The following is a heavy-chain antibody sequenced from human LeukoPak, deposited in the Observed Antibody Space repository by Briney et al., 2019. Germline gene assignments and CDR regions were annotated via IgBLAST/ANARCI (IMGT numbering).Heavy chain of an antibody. CDR2: ISWNSGSI. V-gene: IGHV3-9*03. Sequence: GGSLRLSCAASGFTFVDYAMHWVRQAPGKGLEWVSGISWNSGSIGYADSVKGRFTISRDNAKNSLYLQMNSLRAEDMALYYCAKASSGSYYDYFDYWGQGTLVTVSS. CDR1: GFTFVDYA. CDR3: AKASSGSYYDYFDY. D-gene: IGHD1-26*01. J-gene: IGHJ4*02.